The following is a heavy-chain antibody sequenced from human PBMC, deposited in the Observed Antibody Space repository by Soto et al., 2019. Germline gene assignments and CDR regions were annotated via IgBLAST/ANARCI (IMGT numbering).Heavy chain of an antibody. V-gene: IGHV1-69*13. CDR2: IIPIFGTA. CDR3: ATKNPATMYYYYYGMDV. CDR1: GGTFSSYA. Sequence: GASVKVSCKASGGTFSSYAISWVRQAPGQGLEWMGGIIPIFGTANYAQKFQGRVTITADESTSTAYMELSSLRSEDTAVYYCATKNPATMYYYYYGMDVWGQGTTVTVSS. J-gene: IGHJ6*02.